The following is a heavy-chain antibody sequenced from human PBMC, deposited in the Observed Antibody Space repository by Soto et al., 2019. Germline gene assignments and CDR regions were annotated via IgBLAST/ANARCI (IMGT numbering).Heavy chain of an antibody. V-gene: IGHV4-34*01. Sequence: QVQLQQWGAGLLKPSETLSLTCAVYGGSFSGYYWSWIRQPPGKGLEWTGGINHSGSTNYNPSLKSRVTVSVDTTKNQFSLKLRSETAADTAVYYCARGLNKCGFYYVDVWGKGTTVTVSS. CDR1: GGSFSGYY. CDR3: ARGLNKCGFYYVDV. CDR2: INHSGST. J-gene: IGHJ6*03. D-gene: IGHD3-3*01.